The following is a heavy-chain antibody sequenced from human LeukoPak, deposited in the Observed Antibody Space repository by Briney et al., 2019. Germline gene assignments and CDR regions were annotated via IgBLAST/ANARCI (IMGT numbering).Heavy chain of an antibody. CDR1: GFTFSSYW. CDR3: AKGSTIFGVVIRPFDY. J-gene: IGHJ4*02. V-gene: IGHV3-74*01. D-gene: IGHD3-3*01. CDR2: INSDGSIT. Sequence: PGGSLRLSCAASGFTFSSYWMHWVRQAPGKGLVWVSRINSDGSITSYADSVKGRFSISRDNAKNTLYLQMNSLRAEDTAVYFCAKGSTIFGVVIRPFDYWGQGTLVTVSS.